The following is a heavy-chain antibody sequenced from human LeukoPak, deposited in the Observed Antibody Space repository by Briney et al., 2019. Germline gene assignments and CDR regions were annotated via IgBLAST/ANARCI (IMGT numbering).Heavy chain of an antibody. CDR2: INAGNGNT. V-gene: IGHV1-3*03. CDR1: GYTFTSYA. Sequence: ASVKVSCKASGYTFTSYAMHWVRQAPGQRLEWMGWINAGNGNTKYSREFQGRVTITRDTSASTAYMELSSLRSEDMAVYYCARDHSNDFWSGSGPLYYMDVWGKGTTVTVSS. J-gene: IGHJ6*03. D-gene: IGHD3-3*01. CDR3: ARDHSNDFWSGSGPLYYMDV.